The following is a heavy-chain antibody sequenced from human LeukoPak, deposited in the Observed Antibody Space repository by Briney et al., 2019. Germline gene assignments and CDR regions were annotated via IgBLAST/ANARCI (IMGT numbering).Heavy chain of an antibody. CDR1: GFTFSSYG. V-gene: IGHV3-30*02. D-gene: IGHD3-22*01. CDR3: AKDPTGYYYDSIGYYGGY. Sequence: PGGSLRLSCAASGFTFSSYGMHWVRQAPGKGLEWVAFIRYDGSNKYYADSVKGRFTISRDNSKNTLYLQMNSLRAEDTAVYYCAKDPTGYYYDSIGYYGGYWGQGTLVTVSS. J-gene: IGHJ4*02. CDR2: IRYDGSNK.